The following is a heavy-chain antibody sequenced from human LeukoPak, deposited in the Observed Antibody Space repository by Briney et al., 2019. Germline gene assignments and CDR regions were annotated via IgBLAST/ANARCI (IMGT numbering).Heavy chain of an antibody. CDR2: IYYSGST. CDR1: GGSISSSSYY. V-gene: IGHV4-39*07. Sequence: SETLSLTCTVSGGSISSSSYYWGWIRQPPGKGLEWIGSIYYSGSTTYNPSLKSRVTISVDTSKNQFSLKLSSVTAADTAMYYCVSTIVGATTLYWGQGTLVTVSS. J-gene: IGHJ4*02. CDR3: VSTIVGATTLY. D-gene: IGHD1-26*01.